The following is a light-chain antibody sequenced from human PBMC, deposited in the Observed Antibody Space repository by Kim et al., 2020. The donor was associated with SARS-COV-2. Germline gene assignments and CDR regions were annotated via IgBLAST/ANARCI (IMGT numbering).Light chain of an antibody. CDR3: HQYGSSPRT. V-gene: IGKV3-20*01. J-gene: IGKJ1*01. CDR1: QSVSNNY. Sequence: EIVLTQSPGTLSLSAGERATLSCRASQSVSNNYVAWYQQKPGQAPRLVIYGASSRATDMPDRFSASGSGTDFTLTISRLEPEDFAVYYCHQYGSSPRTFGQGTKVVIK. CDR2: GAS.